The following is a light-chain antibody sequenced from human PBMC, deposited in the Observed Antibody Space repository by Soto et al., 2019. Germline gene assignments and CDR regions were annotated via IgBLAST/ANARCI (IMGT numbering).Light chain of an antibody. V-gene: IGKV1-39*01. Sequence: DIQLTQYPSSLLASLVGRGTTTSRASQRISSFLNWYQQKPGKAPELLIYAASSLHSGVPSRFSGSGSGTNFTLTISSLQPEDFATYSCQQSYTTPYTFGQGTKLEIK. J-gene: IGKJ2*01. CDR1: QRISSF. CDR3: QQSYTTPYT. CDR2: AAS.